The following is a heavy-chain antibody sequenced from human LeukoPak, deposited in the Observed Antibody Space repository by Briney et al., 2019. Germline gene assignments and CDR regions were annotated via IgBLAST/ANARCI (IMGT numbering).Heavy chain of an antibody. D-gene: IGHD2-2*01. CDR2: INHSGST. J-gene: IGHJ5*02. CDR1: GGSFSGYY. V-gene: IGHV4-34*01. Sequence: SETLSLTCAVYGGSFSGYYWSWIRQPPGKGLEWIGEINHSGSTNYNPSLKSRVTISVDTSKNQFSLKLSSVTAADTAVYYCARGRIKYPLPYNWFDPWGQGTLVTVSS. CDR3: ARGRIKYPLPYNWFDP.